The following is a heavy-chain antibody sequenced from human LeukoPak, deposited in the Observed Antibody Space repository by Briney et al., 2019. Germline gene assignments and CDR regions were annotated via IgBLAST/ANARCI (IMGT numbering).Heavy chain of an antibody. CDR1: GFTFSSYW. D-gene: IGHD6-19*01. Sequence: PGGSLRLSCAASGFTFSSYWMSWVRQAPGKGLEWVANIKQDGSEKYYVDSVKGRFTISRDNAKNSLYLQMNSLKTEDTAVYYCQGWGNAFDIWGQGTMVTVSS. V-gene: IGHV3-7*03. CDR3: QGWGNAFDI. CDR2: IKQDGSEK. J-gene: IGHJ3*02.